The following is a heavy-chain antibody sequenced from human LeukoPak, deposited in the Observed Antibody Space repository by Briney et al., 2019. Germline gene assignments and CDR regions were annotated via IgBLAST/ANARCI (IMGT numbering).Heavy chain of an antibody. CDR3: ARDTSASPDDC. D-gene: IGHD1-26*01. Sequence: GGSLRLSCAASGFNFRDLYMNWVRQAPGKGLEWLGRIRNKAQRYTTEYATSVKGRFTISRDDSKNSLFLQMNSLKTEDTAVYYCARDTSASPDDCWGPGTLVTVSS. V-gene: IGHV3-72*01. J-gene: IGHJ4*02. CDR1: GFNFRDLY. CDR2: IRNKAQRYTT.